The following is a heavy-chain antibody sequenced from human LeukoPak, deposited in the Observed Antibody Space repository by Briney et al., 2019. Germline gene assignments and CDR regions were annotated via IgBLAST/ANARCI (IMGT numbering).Heavy chain of an antibody. J-gene: IGHJ5*02. CDR2: VSRFGGTT. D-gene: IGHD6-13*01. Sequence: PGGSLRLSCAASGFTFDSYAMSWVRQAPGKGLEWVSAVSRFGGTTYYGDSAKGRFTISRDNSNNTVYLQMNSLRVGDTALYYCVKHVGSRWSNNRFDPWGQGTLVTVS. CDR1: GFTFDSYA. V-gene: IGHV3-23*01. CDR3: VKHVGSRWSNNRFDP.